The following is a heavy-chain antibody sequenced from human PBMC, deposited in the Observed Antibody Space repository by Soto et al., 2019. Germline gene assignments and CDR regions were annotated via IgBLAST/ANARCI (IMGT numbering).Heavy chain of an antibody. CDR2: IYYSGST. D-gene: IGHD7-27*01. CDR1: GGSISSYY. Sequence: SETLSLTCTVSGGSISSYYWSWIRQPPGKGLEWIGYIYYSGSTNYNPSLKSRVTISVDTSKNQFSLKLSSVTAADTAVYYCARGRKIELTGDSRELYSYYYMDVWGKGTTVT. J-gene: IGHJ6*03. V-gene: IGHV4-59*01. CDR3: ARGRKIELTGDSRELYSYYYMDV.